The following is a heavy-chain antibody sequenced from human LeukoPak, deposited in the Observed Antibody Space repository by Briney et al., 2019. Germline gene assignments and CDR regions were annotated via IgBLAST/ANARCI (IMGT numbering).Heavy chain of an antibody. CDR2: INPNSGGT. CDR3: ARGVDFWSGYGY. V-gene: IGHV1-2*02. D-gene: IGHD3-3*01. J-gene: IGHJ4*02. CDR1: GYTFTGYY. Sequence: ASVKVSCKASGYTFTGYYMHWVRQAPGQRLEWMGWINPNSGGTNYAQKFQGRVTMTRDTSISTAYMELSRLRSDDTAVYYCARGVDFWSGYGYWGQGTLVTVSS.